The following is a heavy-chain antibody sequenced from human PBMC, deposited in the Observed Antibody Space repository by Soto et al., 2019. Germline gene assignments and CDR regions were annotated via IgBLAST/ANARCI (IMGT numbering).Heavy chain of an antibody. CDR2: IYHSGST. CDR3: ARLAYCGGDCYYYYGMDV. V-gene: IGHV4-30-2*01. Sequence: SETLSLTCTVSGGSISSGGYSWSWIRQPPGKGLEWIGYIYHSGSTYYNPSLKSRVTISVDRSKDQFSLKLSSVTAADTAVYYCARLAYCGGDCYYYYGMDVWGQGTTVNVSS. D-gene: IGHD2-21*02. CDR1: GGSISSGGYS. J-gene: IGHJ6*02.